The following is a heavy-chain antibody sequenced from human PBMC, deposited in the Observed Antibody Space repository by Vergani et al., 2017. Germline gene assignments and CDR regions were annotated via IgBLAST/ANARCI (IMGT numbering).Heavy chain of an antibody. CDR2: IWIDGGNK. CDR3: AGETAPYYGSGSYVGY. Sequence: QVQLVESGGGVVQPGRSLRLSCAASGFTFSSYGMHWVRQAPGKGLEWVAVIWIDGGNKYYADSVKGRFTISRDNSKNTLYLQMNSLRAEDTAVYYCAGETAPYYGSGSYVGYWGQGTLVTVSS. D-gene: IGHD3-10*01. V-gene: IGHV3-33*01. J-gene: IGHJ4*02. CDR1: GFTFSSYG.